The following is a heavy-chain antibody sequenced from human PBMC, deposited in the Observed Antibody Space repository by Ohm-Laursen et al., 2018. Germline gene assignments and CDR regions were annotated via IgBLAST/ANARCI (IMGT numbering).Heavy chain of an antibody. Sequence: SLRLSCAASGFTFSSYGMSWVRQAPGKGLGWASADSGSGDSTQHADSVKGRFTISRDNSKNTLYLQMNSLRAEDTAVYYCARRVAYDRGEFDYWGLGTLVTVSS. CDR2: DSGSGDST. CDR3: ARRVAYDRGEFDY. CDR1: GFTFSSYG. V-gene: IGHV3-23*01. D-gene: IGHD5-12*01. J-gene: IGHJ4*02.